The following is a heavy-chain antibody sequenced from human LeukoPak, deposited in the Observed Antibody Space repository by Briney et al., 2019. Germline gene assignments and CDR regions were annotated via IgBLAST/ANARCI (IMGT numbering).Heavy chain of an antibody. CDR3: AKDRESYYFDY. D-gene: IGHD1-26*01. J-gene: IGHJ4*02. CDR2: IWYDGSNK. Sequence: PGGSLRLSCAASGFIFSSYAMHWVRQAPGKGPEWVAIIWYDGSNKYYAESVEGRFTISRDNSKNTLYLQMNSLRAEDTAVYYCAKDRESYYFDYWGQGTLVTVSS. CDR1: GFIFSSYA. V-gene: IGHV3-30*02.